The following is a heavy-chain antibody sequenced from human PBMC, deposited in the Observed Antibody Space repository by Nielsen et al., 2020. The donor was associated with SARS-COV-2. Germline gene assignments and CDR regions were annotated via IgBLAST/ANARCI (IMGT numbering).Heavy chain of an antibody. Sequence: GESPKISCAASGFIFSDYKMNWVRQAPGKGLEWVSFISSRRDYKYHADSMKARFTISIDNAEKSLFLQMNRLRVEDTAVYYCARDGGRRTMFGVNHRVRKDAFDIWGQGTMVTVSS. CDR3: ARDGGRRTMFGVNHRVRKDAFDI. V-gene: IGHV3-21*01. CDR1: GFIFSDYK. J-gene: IGHJ3*02. CDR2: ISSRRDYK. D-gene: IGHD3-3*01.